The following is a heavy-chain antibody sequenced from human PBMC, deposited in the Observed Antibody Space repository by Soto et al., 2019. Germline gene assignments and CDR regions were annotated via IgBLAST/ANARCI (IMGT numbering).Heavy chain of an antibody. V-gene: IGHV1-69*01. CDR1: GGTINDYA. J-gene: IGHJ3*02. CDR2: IIPRFDAA. D-gene: IGHD2-8*02. CDR3: GRAWGRTGDGPKKGGFDN. Sequence: QMQLVQSEAEVKKPGSSVKVSCTSFGGTINDYAINWVRQAPGQGLERMGGIIPRFDAADYAQKFQGSVTITADASTNSAYMERSRLRSEDTAVYYCGRAWGRTGDGPKKGGFDNWGQGTMVTVSS.